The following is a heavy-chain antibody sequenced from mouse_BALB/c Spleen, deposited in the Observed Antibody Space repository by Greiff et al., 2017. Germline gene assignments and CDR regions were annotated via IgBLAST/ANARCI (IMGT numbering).Heavy chain of an antibody. J-gene: IGHJ1*01. V-gene: IGHV5-15*02. D-gene: IGHD2-10*02. CDR3: ARDPYGNDWYFDV. CDR2: ISNLAYSI. Sequence: EVKLMESGGGLVQPGGSRKLSCAASGFTFSDYGMAWVRQAPGKGPEWVAFISNLAYSIYYADTVTGRFTISRENAKNTLYLEMSSLRSEDTAMYYCARDPYGNDWYFDVWGAGTTVTVSS. CDR1: GFTFSDYG.